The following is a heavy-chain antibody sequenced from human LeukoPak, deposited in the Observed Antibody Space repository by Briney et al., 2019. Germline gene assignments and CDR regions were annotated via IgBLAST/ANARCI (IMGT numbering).Heavy chain of an antibody. CDR2: IYYSGST. CDR3: ARAEGYSYAHPFENWFDP. D-gene: IGHD5-18*01. CDR1: GVSISSGGYY. J-gene: IGHJ5*02. Sequence: SETLSLTCTVSGVSISSGGYYWSWIRQHPGKGLEWIGYIYYSGSTYYNPSLKSRVTISVDTSKNQFSLRLSSVTAADTAVYYCARAEGYSYAHPFENWFDPWGQGTLVTVSS. V-gene: IGHV4-31*03.